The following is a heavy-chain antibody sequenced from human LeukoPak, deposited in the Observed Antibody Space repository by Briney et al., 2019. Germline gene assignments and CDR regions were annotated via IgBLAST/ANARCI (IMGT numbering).Heavy chain of an antibody. CDR2: ICPDDSDT. D-gene: IGHD3-10*01. CDR3: ATYAGSYSKYFQH. Sequence: GESLKISCKGSGYSLTSYWIGWVRQMPGKGLEWMGIICPDDSDTRYSPSFQGQVTISADKSISTAYLQWSSLKASGTAMYYCATYAGSYSKYFQHWGQGTLVTVSS. J-gene: IGHJ1*01. CDR1: GYSLTSYW. V-gene: IGHV5-51*01.